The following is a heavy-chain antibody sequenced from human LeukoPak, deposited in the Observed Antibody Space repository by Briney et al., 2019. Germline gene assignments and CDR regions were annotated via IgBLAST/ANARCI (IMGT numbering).Heavy chain of an antibody. V-gene: IGHV3-9*01. D-gene: IGHD2-2*01. J-gene: IGHJ4*02. CDR2: ISWNSGSI. CDR1: GFTFDDYA. CDR3: AKGPYGAAIFDY. Sequence: GVSQRLSCAASGFTFDDYAMHWVRQAPGKGLEWVSGISWNSGSIGYADSVKGRFTISRDNAKNSLYLQMNSLRAEDTALYYCAKGPYGAAIFDYWGQGTLVTVSS.